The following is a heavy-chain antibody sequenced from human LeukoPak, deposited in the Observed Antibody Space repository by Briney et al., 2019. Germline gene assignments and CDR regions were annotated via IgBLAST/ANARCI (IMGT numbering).Heavy chain of an antibody. CDR2: ISSSSYI. J-gene: IGHJ6*02. V-gene: IGHV3-21*01. CDR1: GFTFSSYS. CDR3: ARDNSYGMDV. Sequence: GGSLRLSCAASGFTFSSYSMNWVRQAPGKGLEWVSSISSSSYIYYADSVKGRFTISRDNAKNTLYLQMNSLRVEDTAVYYCARDNSYGMDVRGQGTTVTVSS.